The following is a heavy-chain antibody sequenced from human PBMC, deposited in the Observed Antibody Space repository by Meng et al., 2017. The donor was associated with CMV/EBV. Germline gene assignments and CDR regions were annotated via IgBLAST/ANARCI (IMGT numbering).Heavy chain of an antibody. CDR1: GFTFSSYW. D-gene: IGHD2-2*01. CDR3: ARDSGVELGYCSSTSCYLGY. J-gene: IGHJ4*02. Sequence: GESLKISCAASGFTFSSYWMSWVRQAPGKGLEWVANIKQDGSEKYYVDSVKGRFTISRDNAKNSLYLQMNSLRAEDTAVYYCARDSGVELGYCSSTSCYLGYWGQGTLVTVSS. CDR2: IKQDGSEK. V-gene: IGHV3-7*01.